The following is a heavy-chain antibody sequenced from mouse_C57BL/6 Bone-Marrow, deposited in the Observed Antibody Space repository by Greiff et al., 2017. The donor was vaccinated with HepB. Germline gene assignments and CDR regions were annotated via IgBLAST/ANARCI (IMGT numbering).Heavy chain of an antibody. J-gene: IGHJ4*01. CDR2: ISSGGSYT. V-gene: IGHV5-6*01. D-gene: IGHD1-1*01. CDR3: ARRGTTVVEPL. Sequence: VQLQQSGGDLVKPGGSLKLSCAASGFTFSSYGMSWVRQTPDKRLEWVATISSGGSYTYYPDSVKGRFTISRDNAKNTLYLQMSSLKSEDTAMYYCARRGTTVVEPLWGQGTSVTVSS. CDR1: GFTFSSYG.